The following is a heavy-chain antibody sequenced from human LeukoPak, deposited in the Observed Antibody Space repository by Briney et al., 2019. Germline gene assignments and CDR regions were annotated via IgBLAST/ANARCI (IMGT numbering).Heavy chain of an antibody. D-gene: IGHD3-22*01. Sequence: PGGSLRLSCAASGFIFSNAWMSWVRRAPGKGLEWGGRSKSKSDGGTTYYAAPVKGRFTISSNDSKNTLYLQMNSLKTEDTAVYYCTTDRGYYDSSGFDYWGQGTLVTVSS. CDR3: TTDRGYYDSSGFDY. J-gene: IGHJ4*02. CDR2: SKSKSDGGTT. CDR1: GFIFSNAW. V-gene: IGHV3-15*01.